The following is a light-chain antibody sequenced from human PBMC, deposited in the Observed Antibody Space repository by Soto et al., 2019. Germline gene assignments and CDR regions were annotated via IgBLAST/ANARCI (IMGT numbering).Light chain of an antibody. CDR1: QRVSSNY. Sequence: EIVLTQSPGTLSLSPGERATLSCRASQRVSSNYLAWYQQKPGQAPRLLIYGTSSRAASIPDRFSGSGSGTDFTLTISRLEPEDFAVYYCQQCGTSPLTFGQGTKVEIK. V-gene: IGKV3-20*01. J-gene: IGKJ1*01. CDR3: QQCGTSPLT. CDR2: GTS.